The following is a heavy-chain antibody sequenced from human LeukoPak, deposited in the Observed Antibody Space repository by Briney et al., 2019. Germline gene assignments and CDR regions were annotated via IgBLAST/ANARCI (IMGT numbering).Heavy chain of an antibody. D-gene: IGHD6-13*01. J-gene: IGHJ4*02. Sequence: SETLSLTCTVSGGSISSYYWGWIRQPPGKGLEWIGSIYYSGSTYYNPSLKSRVTISVDTSKNQFSLKLSSVTAADTAVYYCARDASVYSSSYENFDYWGQGTLVTVSS. CDR2: IYYSGST. CDR3: ARDASVYSSSYENFDY. V-gene: IGHV4-39*07. CDR1: GGSISSYY.